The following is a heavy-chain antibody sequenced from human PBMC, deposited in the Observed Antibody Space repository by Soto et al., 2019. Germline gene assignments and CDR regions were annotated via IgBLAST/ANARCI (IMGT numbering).Heavy chain of an antibody. D-gene: IGHD4-17*01. CDR3: ARARYGDFVTWFDS. CDR2: IIPIFATP. J-gene: IGHJ5*01. CDR1: GAIFSCYA. Sequence: GASVKVSCKASGAIFSCYAVSWVRQVPGQGLEWMGGIIPIFATPKYGHKFQDRVTITADESTSTAYMVLSSLRSDDTAVYYCARARYGDFVTWFDSWGQGTPVTVSS. V-gene: IGHV1-69*13.